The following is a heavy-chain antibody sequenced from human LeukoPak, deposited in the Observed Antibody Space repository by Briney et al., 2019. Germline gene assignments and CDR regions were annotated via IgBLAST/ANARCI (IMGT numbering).Heavy chain of an antibody. J-gene: IGHJ4*02. CDR2: IYYSGST. Sequence: SETLSLTCTVSGGSISSSSYYWGWIRQPPGKGLEWIGRIYYSGSTYYNPSLKSRVTISVDTSKNQFSLKLSSVTAADTAVYYCAIRGRGYGSAFNDYWGQGTLVTVSS. V-gene: IGHV4-39*07. CDR1: GGSISSSSYY. CDR3: AIRGRGYGSAFNDY. D-gene: IGHD3-10*01.